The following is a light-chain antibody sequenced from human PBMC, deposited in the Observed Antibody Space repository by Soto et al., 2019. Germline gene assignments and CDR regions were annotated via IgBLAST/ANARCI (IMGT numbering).Light chain of an antibody. CDR2: EVS. Sequence: QSALTQPASVSGSPGQSITISCTGTSSDVGNYNFVSWYQQHPGKAPKVMIYEVSKRPSGVSDRFSASKSGNTASLTISGLQAEDEADYYCCSYAGSSAVLFGGGTQLTVL. CDR3: CSYAGSSAVL. CDR1: SSDVGNYNF. V-gene: IGLV2-23*02. J-gene: IGLJ2*01.